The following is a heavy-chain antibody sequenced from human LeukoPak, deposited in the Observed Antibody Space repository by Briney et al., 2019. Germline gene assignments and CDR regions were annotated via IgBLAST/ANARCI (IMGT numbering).Heavy chain of an antibody. CDR3: ARDRPGKYYFDS. V-gene: IGHV3-48*02. J-gene: IGHJ4*02. Sequence: PGGSLRLSCVGSGLTFSADSMNWVRQAPDKGLEWISYISRSGSTTYYGDSVKGRSTISRDDAKNSVFLQLNSLRDEDTAVYFCARDRPGKYYFDSWGQGALVIVSS. CDR1: GLTFSADS. D-gene: IGHD1-14*01. CDR2: ISRSGSTT.